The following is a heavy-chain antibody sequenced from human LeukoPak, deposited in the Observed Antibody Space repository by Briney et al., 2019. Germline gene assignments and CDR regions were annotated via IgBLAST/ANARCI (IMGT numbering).Heavy chain of an antibody. CDR2: ISGSGSTT. CDR3: TSYRRSTDGYSEIDY. Sequence: PGGSLRLSCAASGFTFSNYAMTWVRQAPGEGLEWVWDISGSGSTTYYADSVKGRFTISRDNSKNTLYLQVDSLRAEDTALYYCTSYRRSTDGYSEIDYWGRGIIVTVS. V-gene: IGHV3-23*01. CDR1: GFTFSNYA. D-gene: IGHD2-2*01. J-gene: IGHJ4*02.